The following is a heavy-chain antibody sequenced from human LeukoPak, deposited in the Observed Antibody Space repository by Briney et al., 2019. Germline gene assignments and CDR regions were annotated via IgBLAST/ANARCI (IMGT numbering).Heavy chain of an antibody. CDR2: IYTSASA. Sequence: SETLSLTCTVSGGSISSGSYYWSGIRQPAGKGLEWIGHIYTSASANYNSSLKSRVTMSVDTSKNQFSLQLSSVTAADTAVYYCARDFHGSGSYYGGPNWFDPWGQGTLVTVSS. CDR3: ARDFHGSGSYYGGPNWFDP. D-gene: IGHD3-10*01. J-gene: IGHJ5*02. CDR1: GGSISSGSYY. V-gene: IGHV4-61*09.